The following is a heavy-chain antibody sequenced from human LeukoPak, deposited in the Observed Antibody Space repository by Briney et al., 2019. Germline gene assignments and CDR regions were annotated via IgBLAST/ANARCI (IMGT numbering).Heavy chain of an antibody. Sequence: PSETLSLTCSVSGGSISGYYWSWVRQPPGKGLEWIGYIYTSGSTNYNPSLKSRVTISVDTSKNQFSLKLSSVTAADTAVYYCATANTIASWFDPWGQGTLVTGSS. J-gene: IGHJ5*02. CDR2: IYTSGST. CDR3: ATANTIASWFDP. V-gene: IGHV4-4*09. CDR1: GGSISGYY. D-gene: IGHD2-21*01.